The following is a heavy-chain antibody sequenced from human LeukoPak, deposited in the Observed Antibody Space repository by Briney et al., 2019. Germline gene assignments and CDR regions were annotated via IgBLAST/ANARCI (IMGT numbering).Heavy chain of an antibody. J-gene: IGHJ4*02. CDR3: ARAPGGYSYGYYFDY. D-gene: IGHD5-18*01. CDR1: GFTFSSYG. Sequence: GGSLRLSCAASGFTFSSYGMHWVRQAPGKGLEYVSAISSNGGSTYYANSVKGRFTISRDNSKNTLYLQMGSLRAEDMAVYYCARAPGGYSYGYYFDYWGQGTLVTVSS. V-gene: IGHV3-64*01. CDR2: ISSNGGST.